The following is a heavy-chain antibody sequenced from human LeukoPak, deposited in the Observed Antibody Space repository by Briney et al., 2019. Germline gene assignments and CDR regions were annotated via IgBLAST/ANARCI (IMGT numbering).Heavy chain of an antibody. CDR3: VKEDYYDSSGYYRLGY. CDR1: GFTVITND. D-gene: IGHD3-22*01. Sequence: GGYVTRSCAASGFTVITNDMTWVRQAPGKGLEWVSAISDSGGDTYYADSVKGRFTISRDNSKNTLYLQMNTLRAEDTAVYYCVKEDYYDSSGYYRLGYGGQGTLVTVSS. J-gene: IGHJ4*02. CDR2: ISDSGGDT. V-gene: IGHV3-23*01.